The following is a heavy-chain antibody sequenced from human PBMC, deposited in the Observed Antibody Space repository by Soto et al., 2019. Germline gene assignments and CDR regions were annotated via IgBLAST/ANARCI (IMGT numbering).Heavy chain of an antibody. CDR3: ARDDVDTAMTYGMDV. J-gene: IGHJ6*02. CDR1: GGTFSSYA. CDR2: IIPIFCTA. Sequence: QVQLVQSGAEVKKPGSSVKVSCKASGGTFSSYAISWVRQAPGQGLEWMGGIIPIFCTANYAQKFQGRVTITADESTSTAYMELSSLRSEETAVYNCARDDVDTAMTYGMDVWGQGTTVTVS. D-gene: IGHD5-18*01. V-gene: IGHV1-69*12.